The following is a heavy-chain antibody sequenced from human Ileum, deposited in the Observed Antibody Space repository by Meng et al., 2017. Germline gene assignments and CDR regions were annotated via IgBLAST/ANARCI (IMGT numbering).Heavy chain of an antibody. V-gene: IGHV3-23*01. CDR1: GFTFSDSA. CDR2: ISAGGGNT. D-gene: IGHD6-19*01. CDR3: GGGYTNGYYPHYFDS. J-gene: IGHJ4*02. Sequence: GQVLESGGGLVQPGGSLRLSCAVSGFTFSDSAMSWVRQAPGKGLECVSGISAGGGNTYYADSVKGRFTISRDNSKNTLYLQMNSLTAEDTAVYYCGGGYTNGYYPHYFDSWGQGTLVTVSS.